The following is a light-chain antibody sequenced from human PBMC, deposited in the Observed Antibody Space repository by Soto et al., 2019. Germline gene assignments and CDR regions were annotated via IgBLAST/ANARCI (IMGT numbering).Light chain of an antibody. CDR3: QQRQYWPPIT. CDR2: GAS. Sequence: EIVMTQSPSTLSVSPGERATLSCRASQSVSSNLAWYQQKPGQAPRLLTYGASSRATGIPDRFSGSGSGTDFTLTISRLEPEDFAIYYCQQRQYWPPITFGQGTRLEIK. V-gene: IGKV3D-15*01. CDR1: QSVSSN. J-gene: IGKJ5*01.